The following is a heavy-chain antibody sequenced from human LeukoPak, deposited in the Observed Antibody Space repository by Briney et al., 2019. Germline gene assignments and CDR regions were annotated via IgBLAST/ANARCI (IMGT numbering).Heavy chain of an antibody. Sequence: PGGSLRLSCAAPGFTFISFAISGVRQAPGKGRGWGPAISGSGGSTYYADSVKGRFTISRDNSKNTLYLQMNSLRAEDTAVYYCAKDFMAVAGNFDYWGQGTLVTVSS. CDR2: ISGSGGST. D-gene: IGHD6-19*01. V-gene: IGHV3-23*01. CDR1: GFTFISFA. CDR3: AKDFMAVAGNFDY. J-gene: IGHJ4*02.